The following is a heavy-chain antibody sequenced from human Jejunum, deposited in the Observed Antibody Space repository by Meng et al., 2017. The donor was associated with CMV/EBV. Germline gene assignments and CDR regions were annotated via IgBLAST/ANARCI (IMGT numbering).Heavy chain of an antibody. J-gene: IGHJ6*02. D-gene: IGHD5-24*01. CDR1: GFTFSNYW. V-gene: IGHV3-74*01. CDR3: ARDARDYHGMDV. Sequence: AASGFTFSNYWMHWVRQAPGKGLVWVSRINGDGSSTAYADSVKGRFTISRDNAKNTLYLQMNSLRAEDTAVYYCARDARDYHGMDVWGQGTTVTVSS. CDR2: INGDGSST.